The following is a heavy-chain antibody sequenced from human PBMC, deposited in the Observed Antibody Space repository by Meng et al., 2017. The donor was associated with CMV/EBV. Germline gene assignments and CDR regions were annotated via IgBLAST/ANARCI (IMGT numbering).Heavy chain of an antibody. CDR1: GFTFSSYW. J-gene: IGHJ4*02. CDR3: ARDELYYYDSSGYKFDY. D-gene: IGHD3-22*01. CDR2: IKQDGSEK. V-gene: IGHV3-7*01. Sequence: GESLKISCAASGFTFSSYWMSWVRQAPGKGLEWVANIKQDGSEKYYVDSVKGRFTISRDNAKNSLYLQMNSLRAEDTAVYYCARDELYYYDSSGYKFDYLGQGTLVTVSS.